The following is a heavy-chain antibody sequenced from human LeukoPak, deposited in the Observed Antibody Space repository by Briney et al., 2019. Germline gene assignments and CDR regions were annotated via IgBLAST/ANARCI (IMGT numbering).Heavy chain of an antibody. V-gene: IGHV3-23*01. CDR2: IGGSGDKT. CDR3: VRRGDASSGWGDHDF. J-gene: IGHJ4*02. D-gene: IGHD6-19*01. Sequence: PGGSLRLSCAASGFTFNRNAISWVCQAPGKGLEWVSTIGGSGDKTFYADSVKGRFTISRDNSKNMVHLQMNSLTGEDTGLYYCVRRGDASSGWGDHDFWGQGALVTVSS. CDR1: GFTFNRNA.